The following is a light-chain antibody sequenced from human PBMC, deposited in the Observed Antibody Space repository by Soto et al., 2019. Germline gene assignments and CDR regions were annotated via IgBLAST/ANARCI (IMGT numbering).Light chain of an antibody. CDR3: QQSYSTPQT. CDR1: QSISSY. V-gene: IGKV1-39*01. J-gene: IGKJ1*01. CDR2: AAS. Sequence: DIQMTQSPSSLSASVGDRVTITCRASQSISSYLNWYQQKPGKAPKLLIYAASSLQSGVPSRFSGSGSGTDFPLTSSSLQPEDLATYYCQQSYSTPQTFGQGTKVEIK.